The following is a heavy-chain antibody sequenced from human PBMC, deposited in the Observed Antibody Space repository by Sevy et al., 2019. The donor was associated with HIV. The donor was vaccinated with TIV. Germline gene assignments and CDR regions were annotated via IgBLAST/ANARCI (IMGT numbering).Heavy chain of an antibody. Sequence: GGCLRLSCAASGFTFSSYAMSWVRQAPGKGLEWVSAISGSGGSTYYADSVKGRFTISRDNSKNTLYLQMNSLRAEDSAVYYCAKSFYRSGSYYRFDYWGQGTSVTVSS. CDR2: ISGSGGST. V-gene: IGHV3-23*01. CDR3: AKSFYRSGSYYRFDY. J-gene: IGHJ4*02. CDR1: GFTFSSYA. D-gene: IGHD3-10*01.